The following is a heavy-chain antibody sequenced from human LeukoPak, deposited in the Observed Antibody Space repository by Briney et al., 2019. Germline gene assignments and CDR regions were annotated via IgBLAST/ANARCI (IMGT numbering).Heavy chain of an antibody. D-gene: IGHD3-9*01. CDR1: GYTFISYD. CDR3: ARAHDILTGYYGFDY. V-gene: IGHV1-8*01. J-gene: IGHJ4*02. CDR2: MNPNSGNT. Sequence: ASVKVSCKASGYTFISYDINWVRQATGQGLEWMGWMNPNSGNTGYAQKFQGRVTMTRNTSISTAYMELSSPRSEDTAVYYCARAHDILTGYYGFDYWGQGTLVTVSS.